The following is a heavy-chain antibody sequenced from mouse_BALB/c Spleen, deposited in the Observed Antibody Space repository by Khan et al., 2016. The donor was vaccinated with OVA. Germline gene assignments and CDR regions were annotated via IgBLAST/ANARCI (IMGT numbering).Heavy chain of an antibody. J-gene: IGHJ2*01. CDR1: GYSITSGYA. D-gene: IGHD1-1*01. Sequence: EVQLVESGPGLVKPSQSLSLTCTVTGYSITSGYAWYWIRQFPGNKLEWMGYISYSGGTSYNPSLKSRISITRDTSKNQFFLQLNSVTTEDTATYYCARENYYGYYFDYWGQGTPLTVSS. CDR3: ARENYYGYYFDY. V-gene: IGHV3-2*02. CDR2: ISYSGGT.